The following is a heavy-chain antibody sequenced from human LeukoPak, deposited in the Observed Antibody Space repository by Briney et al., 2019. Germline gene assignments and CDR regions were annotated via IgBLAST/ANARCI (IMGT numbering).Heavy chain of an antibody. CDR2: ISYDGSNK. D-gene: IGHD3-22*01. CDR3: ARTPQTYYYDSSGYLDY. V-gene: IGHV3-30*04. Sequence: GRSLRLSCAASGFTFSSYAMHWVRQAPGKGLEWVAVISYDGSNKYYADSVKGRFTISRDNSKNTLYLQMNSLRAEDTAVYYCARTPQTYYYDSSGYLDYWGQGTLVTVSS. J-gene: IGHJ4*02. CDR1: GFTFSSYA.